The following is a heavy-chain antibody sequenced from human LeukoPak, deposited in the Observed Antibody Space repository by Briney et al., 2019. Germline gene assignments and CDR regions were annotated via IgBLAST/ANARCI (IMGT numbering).Heavy chain of an antibody. Sequence: SETLSLTCTVSGCSINSYYWSWIRQPPGKGLEWIAYICNSGTTNYNPSLKSRVFISGDTSKNQFSLKLNSMPAADTAVYYCATRGVKTTRFDYWGQGILVTVSS. CDR1: GCSINSYY. CDR2: ICNSGTT. J-gene: IGHJ4*02. CDR3: ATRGVKTTRFDY. V-gene: IGHV4-59*01. D-gene: IGHD1-1*01.